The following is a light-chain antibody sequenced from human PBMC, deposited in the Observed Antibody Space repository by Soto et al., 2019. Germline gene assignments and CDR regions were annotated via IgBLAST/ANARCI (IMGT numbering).Light chain of an antibody. CDR3: SSFTSSTTYV. CDR1: SSDVGNYNY. CDR2: NVN. V-gene: IGLV2-14*01. Sequence: QRALNQSASVSGSPGQSITISCTGTSSDVGNYNYVSWYQQHPGEVPKLIIFNVNNRPSGVSNRFSGSKSGNTASLTISGLQAEDEADYYCSSFTSSTTYVFGTGTKVTVL. J-gene: IGLJ1*01.